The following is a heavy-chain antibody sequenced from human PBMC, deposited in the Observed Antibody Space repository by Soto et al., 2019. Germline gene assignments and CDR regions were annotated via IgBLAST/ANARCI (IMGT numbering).Heavy chain of an antibody. V-gene: IGHV5-51*01. Sequence: PGESPKISCKGSGYPFTNYWIAWVRQMPGKGLEWMGIIYPGNSNTRYSPSFQGQVTISADKSITTAYLQWTSLKASDTAMYYCAIAFSRLRAYYFDYWGQGTLVTVSS. CDR2: IYPGNSNT. CDR1: GYPFTNYW. J-gene: IGHJ4*02. CDR3: AIAFSRLRAYYFDY. D-gene: IGHD3-3*02.